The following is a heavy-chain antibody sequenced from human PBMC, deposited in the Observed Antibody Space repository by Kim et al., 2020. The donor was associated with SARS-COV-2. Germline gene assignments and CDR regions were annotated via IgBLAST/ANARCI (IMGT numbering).Heavy chain of an antibody. CDR3: ARDRSLKD. V-gene: IGHV3-11*04. CDR2: GTTQ. Sequence: GTTQDCADSVKCRFTISRDNARNSVYLQMNSLRAEDTALYYCARDRSLKDWGQGTLVTVSS. J-gene: IGHJ4*02.